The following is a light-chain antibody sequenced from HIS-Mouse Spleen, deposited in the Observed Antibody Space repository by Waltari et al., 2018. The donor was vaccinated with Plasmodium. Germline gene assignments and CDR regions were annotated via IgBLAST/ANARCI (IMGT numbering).Light chain of an antibody. V-gene: IGLV3-27*01. CDR3: YSAADNNLV. CDR1: VLAKKY. J-gene: IGLJ3*02. CDR2: KDR. Sequence: SYELTQPSSVSVSPGQTARITCSGDVLAKKYARWFQQKPGQAPVMVIYKDRERPSGIPVRFSGSSSGTTVTLTISGAQVEDEADYYCYSAADNNLVFGGGTKLTVL.